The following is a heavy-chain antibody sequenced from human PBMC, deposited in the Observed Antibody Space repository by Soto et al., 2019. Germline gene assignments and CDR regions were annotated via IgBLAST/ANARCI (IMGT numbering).Heavy chain of an antibody. CDR1: GYTFTSYY. CDR3: ARGVTGYCSGGSCYSDADYYYCMDV. D-gene: IGHD2-15*01. V-gene: IGHV1-46*03. CDR2: INPSGGST. J-gene: IGHJ6*03. Sequence: ASVKVSCKASGYTFTSYYMHWVRQAPGQGLEWMGIINPSGGSTSYAQKFQGRVTMTRDTSTSTVYMELSSLRSEDTAVYYCARGVTGYCSGGSCYSDADYYYCMDVWGKGTTVTVSS.